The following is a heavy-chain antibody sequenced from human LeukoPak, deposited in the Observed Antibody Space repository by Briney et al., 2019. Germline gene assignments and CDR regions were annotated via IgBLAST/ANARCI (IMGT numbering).Heavy chain of an antibody. CDR2: IWYGGSNK. V-gene: IGHV3-33*06. CDR3: AKDEGGSYYLDY. J-gene: IGHJ4*02. CDR1: GFTFSSYC. Sequence: GGSLRLSCAASGFTFSSYCMRWVRQAPGKGLEWVAVIWYGGSNKYYADFVKGRFTISRDNSKNTLYLQMNSMRAEDTAVYYCAKDEGGSYYLDYWGQGTLVTVSS. D-gene: IGHD1-26*01.